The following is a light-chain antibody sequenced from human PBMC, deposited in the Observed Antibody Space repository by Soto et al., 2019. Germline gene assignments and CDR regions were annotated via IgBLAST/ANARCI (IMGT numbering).Light chain of an antibody. CDR1: QSLSSRY. CDR2: GAS. Sequence: EIVLTQSPGTLSLSPGDRATLSCRASQSLSSRYLAWYRQKPGQAPRLLIYGASNRATGIPDRFSGSGSGTDFTLTINRLEPDDFAVYYCQQYSSSPPTFGGGTKVEIK. J-gene: IGKJ4*01. CDR3: QQYSSSPPT. V-gene: IGKV3-20*01.